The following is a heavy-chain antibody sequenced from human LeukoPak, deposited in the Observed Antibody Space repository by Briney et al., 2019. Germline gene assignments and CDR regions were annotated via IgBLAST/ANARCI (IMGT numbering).Heavy chain of an antibody. J-gene: IGHJ4*02. Sequence: SVKVSCKASGGTFSSYAISWVRQAPGQGLEWMGGIIPIFGTANYAQKFQGRVTITADKSTSTAYMELSSLRSEDTAVYYCARTSIVVVVAARYYLDYWGQGTLVTVSS. V-gene: IGHV1-69*06. CDR1: GGTFSSYA. CDR2: IIPIFGTA. D-gene: IGHD2-15*01. CDR3: ARTSIVVVVAARYYLDY.